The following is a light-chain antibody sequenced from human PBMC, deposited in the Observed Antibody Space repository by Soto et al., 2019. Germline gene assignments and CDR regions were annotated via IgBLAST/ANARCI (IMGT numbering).Light chain of an antibody. V-gene: IGLV4-69*01. J-gene: IGLJ3*02. Sequence: QLVLTQSPSASASLGASVKLTCTLSSGHSSYVIAWHQQQPEKGPRYLMKVKSDGSYTKGDGIPDRFSGSSSGAERYLTISSLQSEDEADYYCQTWGTGIWGVFGGGTKVTVL. CDR2: VKSDGSY. CDR1: SGHSSYV. CDR3: QTWGTGIWGV.